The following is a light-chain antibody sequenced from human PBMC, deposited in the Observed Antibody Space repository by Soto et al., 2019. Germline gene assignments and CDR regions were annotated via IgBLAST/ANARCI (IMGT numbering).Light chain of an antibody. CDR2: AAS. Sequence: DIPVTQFPSSLSGSVGDRITITCWASQAIGNYLAWYQQKPGKVPKLLIYAASTLQPGVPSRFSGSRSGTDFTLTVSSLQPEDVATYYCQKYNGVPLSFGPGTKVEIK. CDR1: QAIGNY. V-gene: IGKV1-27*01. J-gene: IGKJ3*01. CDR3: QKYNGVPLS.